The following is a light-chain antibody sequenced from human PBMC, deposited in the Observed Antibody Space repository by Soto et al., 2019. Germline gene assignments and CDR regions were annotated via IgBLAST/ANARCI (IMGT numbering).Light chain of an antibody. CDR2: GAS. J-gene: IGKJ5*01. CDR3: QQCNNWPLIS. V-gene: IGKV3-15*01. Sequence: EIVMTQSPATLSVSPGERATLSCRASQSVSNNLAWYQYKPGQAPRLLIYGASIRATGIPARFTGSGSGTAFTLTISSLQPEDFALYYCQQCNNWPLISFGQGTRLEIK. CDR1: QSVSNN.